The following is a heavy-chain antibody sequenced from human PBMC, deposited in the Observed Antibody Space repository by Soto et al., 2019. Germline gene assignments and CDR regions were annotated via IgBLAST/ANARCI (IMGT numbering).Heavy chain of an antibody. CDR1: GFTFSSYA. CDR2: ISGSGGST. Sequence: GGSLRLSCAASGFTFSSYAMSWVRQAPGKGLEWVSAISGSGGSTYYADSVKGRFTISRDNSKNTLYLQMNSLRAEDTAVYYCANLKSGPGSYYFDYWGQGTLVTVSS. CDR3: ANLKSGPGSYYFDY. D-gene: IGHD5-12*01. V-gene: IGHV3-23*01. J-gene: IGHJ4*02.